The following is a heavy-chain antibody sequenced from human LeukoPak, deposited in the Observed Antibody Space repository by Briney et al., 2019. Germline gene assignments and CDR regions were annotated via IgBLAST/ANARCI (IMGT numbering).Heavy chain of an antibody. V-gene: IGHV4-38-2*02. CDR1: GYSISSGYY. J-gene: IGHJ4*02. D-gene: IGHD3-3*01. CDR2: IYESGST. CDR3: ASAGFWSGYSN. Sequence: SETLSLTCTVSGYSISSGYYWGWIRQPPGKGLEWIGSIYESGSTYYNPSLKSRVTISVDTSKNQFSLRMNSVTAADTAVYYCASAGFWSGYSNWGQGTLVTVSS.